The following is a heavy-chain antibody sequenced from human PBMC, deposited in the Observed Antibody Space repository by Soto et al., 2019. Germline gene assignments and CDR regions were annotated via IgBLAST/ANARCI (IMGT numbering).Heavy chain of an antibody. CDR3: AIGEWLSTSYFNF. CDR2: MSNDGSKE. CDR1: GFVFRSHA. Sequence: GGSLRLSCFASGFVFRSHAMHWVRQAPGKGLEWVAVMSNDGSKEDSAESVKGRFTISRDNSRDTLYLQMNSLRVEDTAVYHCAIGEWLSTSYFNFWGKGTLVTVSS. D-gene: IGHD3-3*01. V-gene: IGHV3-30*04. J-gene: IGHJ4*02.